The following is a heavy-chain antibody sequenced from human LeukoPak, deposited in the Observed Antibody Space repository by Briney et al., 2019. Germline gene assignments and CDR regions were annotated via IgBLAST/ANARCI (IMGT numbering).Heavy chain of an antibody. CDR1: GGSFSGYY. V-gene: IGHV4-59*01. D-gene: IGHD3-22*01. CDR2: IYYSGST. Sequence: SETLPLTCAVYGGSFSGYYWSWLRQPPGKGLEWIGYIYYSGSTNYNPSLKSRVTISVDASKNQFSLKLSSVTAADTAVYYCASRTMIVGSFDYWGQGTLVTVSS. CDR3: ASRTMIVGSFDY. J-gene: IGHJ4*02.